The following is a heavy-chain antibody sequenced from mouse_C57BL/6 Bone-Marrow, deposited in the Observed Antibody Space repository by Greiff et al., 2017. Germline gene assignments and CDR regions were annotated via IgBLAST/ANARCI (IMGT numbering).Heavy chain of an antibody. J-gene: IGHJ2*01. CDR3: ASTYYGSSYY. V-gene: IGHV1-59*01. D-gene: IGHD1-1*01. CDR2: IDPSDSYT. CDR1: GYTFTSYW. Sequence: QVQLQQPGAELVRPGTSVKLSCTASGYTFTSYWMPWVKQSPGQGLEWIGVIDPSDSYTNYNQKFKGQDTLTVDTASSTAYLQLSSLTSEDSAVYYWASTYYGSSYYWGQGTTLTVSS.